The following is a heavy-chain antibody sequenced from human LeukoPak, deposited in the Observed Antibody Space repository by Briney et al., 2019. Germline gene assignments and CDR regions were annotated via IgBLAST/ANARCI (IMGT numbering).Heavy chain of an antibody. Sequence: GGSLRLSCAASGFIFSTYSINWVRQAPGKGLEWVSHISSSSSSIYYADSVKGRFSISRDNAKNSLYLQMNSLRDEDTAVYYCARSGYGSRWYFFDHWGQGILVTVSS. J-gene: IGHJ4*02. CDR3: ARSGYGSRWYFFDH. CDR2: ISSSSSSI. CDR1: GFIFSTYS. D-gene: IGHD6-13*01. V-gene: IGHV3-48*02.